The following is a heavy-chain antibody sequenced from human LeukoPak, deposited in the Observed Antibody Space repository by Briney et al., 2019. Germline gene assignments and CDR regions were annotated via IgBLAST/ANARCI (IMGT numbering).Heavy chain of an antibody. CDR3: ARDRYCSGGSCYSGWFDP. CDR1: GYTFTSYD. Sequence: ASVKVSCKASGYTFTSYDINWVRQATGQGLEWMGWMNPNSGNTGYAQKFQGRVTMTRDTSISTAYMELSRLRSDDTAVYYCARDRYCSGGSCYSGWFDPWGQGTLVTVSS. V-gene: IGHV1-8*01. D-gene: IGHD2-15*01. J-gene: IGHJ5*02. CDR2: MNPNSGNT.